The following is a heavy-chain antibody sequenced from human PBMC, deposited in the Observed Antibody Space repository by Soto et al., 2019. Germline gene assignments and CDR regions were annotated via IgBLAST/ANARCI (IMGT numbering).Heavy chain of an antibody. CDR2: VFHSGST. D-gene: IGHD3-16*01. Sequence: PSETLSLTCAVSCVSISTNNWWTWFRQPPGKGLEWIGEVFHSGSTTYNPSLEGRVTISVDKSKNQFSLDLTSVTAADTAVYHCAKSSEFKRFFASCGQGTLVTVYS. CDR3: AKSSEFKRFFAS. CDR1: CVSISTNNW. V-gene: IGHV4-4*02. J-gene: IGHJ4*02.